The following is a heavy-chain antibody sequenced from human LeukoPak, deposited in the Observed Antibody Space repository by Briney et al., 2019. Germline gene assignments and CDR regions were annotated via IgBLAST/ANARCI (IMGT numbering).Heavy chain of an antibody. J-gene: IGHJ4*02. Sequence: GGSLRLSCAASGFTFSNYRMHWVRQAPGKGLVWVSRISSDGSGTNYADSVKGRFTISRDDAKNTLYLQMNSLRVEDTAVYYCARDGKGAVTYTFDYWGQGALVTVSS. CDR3: ARDGKGAVTYTFDY. CDR2: ISSDGSGT. D-gene: IGHD4-17*01. V-gene: IGHV3-74*01. CDR1: GFTFSNYR.